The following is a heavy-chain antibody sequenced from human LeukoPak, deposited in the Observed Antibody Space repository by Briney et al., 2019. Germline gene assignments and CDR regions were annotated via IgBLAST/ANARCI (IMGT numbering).Heavy chain of an antibody. CDR1: GFTFSSYA. D-gene: IGHD3-22*01. J-gene: IGHJ4*02. V-gene: IGHV3-23*01. CDR3: VGIVVVRYYFDY. CDR2: ISGSGGST. Sequence: GGSLRLSCAASGFTFSSYAMSWVRQAPGKGLEWVSAISGSGGSTYYADSVKGRFTITRDNSKNTLYLQMNSLRAEDTAVYYCVGIVVVRYYFDYWGQGTLVTVSS.